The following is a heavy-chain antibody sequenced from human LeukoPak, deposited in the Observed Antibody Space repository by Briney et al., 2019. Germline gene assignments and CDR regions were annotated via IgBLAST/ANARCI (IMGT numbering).Heavy chain of an antibody. J-gene: IGHJ4*02. Sequence: ASVKVSCKASGYTFSIYNMHWVRQAPGQGLEWMGIINPSGGTSYAQRLQGRIIMTRDTTTLYMELSSLRSEDTAVYYCATDIPRGNSVDFDYWGQGTLVTLSS. CDR1: GYTFSIYN. V-gene: IGHV1-46*01. D-gene: IGHD4-23*01. CDR2: INPSGGT. CDR3: ATDIPRGNSVDFDY.